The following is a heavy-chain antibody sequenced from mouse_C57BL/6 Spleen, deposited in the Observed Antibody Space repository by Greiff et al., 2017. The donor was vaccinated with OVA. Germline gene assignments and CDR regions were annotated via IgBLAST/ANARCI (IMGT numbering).Heavy chain of an antibody. CDR1: GYTFTSYW. V-gene: IGHV1-61*01. D-gene: IGHD4-1*01. CDR3: ARETGLGYFDY. J-gene: IGHJ2*01. CDR2: IYPSDSET. Sequence: VQLQQPGAELVRPGSSVKLSCKASGYTFTSYWMDWVKQRPGQGLEWIGNIYPSDSETHYNQKFKDKATLTVDKSSSTAYMQLSSLTSEDSAVYYCARETGLGYFDYWGQGTTLTVSS.